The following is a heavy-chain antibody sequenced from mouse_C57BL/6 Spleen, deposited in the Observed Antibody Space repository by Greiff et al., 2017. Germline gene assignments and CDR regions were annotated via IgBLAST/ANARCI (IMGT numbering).Heavy chain of an antibody. CDR1: GFTFSSYG. J-gene: IGHJ1*03. CDR3: ARGVYYYGSSYLGWYFDV. V-gene: IGHV5-6*02. D-gene: IGHD1-1*01. Sequence: DVKLVESGGDLVKPGGSLKLSCAASGFTFSSYGMSWVRQTPDQRLEWVATISSGGSYTYYPDSVKGRFTISRDNAKNTLYLQMSSLKSEDTAMYYCARGVYYYGSSYLGWYFDVWGTGTTVTVSS. CDR2: ISSGGSYT.